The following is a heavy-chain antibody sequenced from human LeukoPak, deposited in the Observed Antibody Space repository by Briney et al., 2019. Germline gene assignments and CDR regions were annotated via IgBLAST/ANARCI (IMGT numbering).Heavy chain of an antibody. V-gene: IGHV4-39*01. J-gene: IGHJ4*02. CDR3: ARGLSVRGVIMGGYYFDY. CDR1: GGSISSSSYY. D-gene: IGHD3-10*01. Sequence: NTSETLSLTCTVSGGSISSSSYYWGWIRQPPGKGLEWIGSIYYSGSTYYNPSLKSRVTISVDTSKNQFSLKLSSVTAADTAVYYCARGLSVRGVIMGGYYFDYWGQGTLVTVSS. CDR2: IYYSGST.